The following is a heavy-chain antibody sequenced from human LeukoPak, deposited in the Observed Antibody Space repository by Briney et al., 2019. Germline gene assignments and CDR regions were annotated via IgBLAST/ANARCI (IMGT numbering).Heavy chain of an antibody. CDR3: ATVLRRDIVGATNDAFDI. J-gene: IGHJ3*02. D-gene: IGHD1-26*01. CDR1: GYTLTELS. Sequence: GASVKVSCKVSGYTLTELSMHWVRQAPGKGLEWMGGFDPEDGEKIYAQKFQGRVTMTEDTSTDTAYMELSSLRSEDTAVYYCATVLRRDIVGATNDAFDIWGQGTMVTVSS. V-gene: IGHV1-24*01. CDR2: FDPEDGEK.